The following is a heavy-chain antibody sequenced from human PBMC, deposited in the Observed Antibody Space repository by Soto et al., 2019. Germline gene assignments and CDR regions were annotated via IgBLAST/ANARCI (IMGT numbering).Heavy chain of an antibody. J-gene: IGHJ4*02. CDR3: ARGGGIVATNGDY. D-gene: IGHD5-12*01. CDR1: GYTFTGYY. Sequence: ASVKVSCKASGYTFTGYYMHWVRQAPGQGLEWMGWINPNSGGTNYAQKFQGWVTITRDTSISTAYMELSRLRSDDTAVYYCARGGGIVATNGDYWGQGTLVTVSS. V-gene: IGHV1-2*04. CDR2: INPNSGGT.